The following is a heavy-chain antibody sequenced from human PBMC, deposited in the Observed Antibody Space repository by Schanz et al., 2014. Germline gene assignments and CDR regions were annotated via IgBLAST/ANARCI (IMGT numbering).Heavy chain of an antibody. CDR3: ARYHVAATDYDYIFYYLDV. D-gene: IGHD3-16*01. V-gene: IGHV1-18*01. CDR2: ISAQTGDT. CDR1: GYTFTAYG. J-gene: IGHJ6*03. Sequence: VQSVHSGTEVQKLGASVKVSCQTSGYTFTAYGINWVRQAPGQGLEGIGWISAQTGDTRYAQKIQDRVTMTRVVSATAAFLELRNLRYDSTAVYDWARYHVAATDYDYIFYYLDVWATGITVIVSS.